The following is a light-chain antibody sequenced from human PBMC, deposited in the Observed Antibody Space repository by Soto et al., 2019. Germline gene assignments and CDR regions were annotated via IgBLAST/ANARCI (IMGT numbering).Light chain of an antibody. V-gene: IGLV2-11*01. CDR2: DVT. Sequence: QSVLTQPRSVSGSPGKSVTISCTGTISDVGRYNYVSWYQQHPGKAPKLIIYDVTKRPSGVPDRFSVSKSGNTASLTISGLQAEDEADYYCCSYAGSYTHVFGTGTKLTVL. CDR1: ISDVGRYNY. J-gene: IGLJ1*01. CDR3: CSYAGSYTHV.